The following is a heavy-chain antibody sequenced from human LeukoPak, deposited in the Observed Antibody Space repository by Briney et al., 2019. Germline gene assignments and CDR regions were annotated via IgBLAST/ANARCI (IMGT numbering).Heavy chain of an antibody. D-gene: IGHD6-13*01. V-gene: IGHV4-59*01. CDR3: ARAGSSWSFDY. Sequence: PSETLSLTRTVSGGSISSYYWSWIRQPPGKGLEWIGYIYYSGSTNYNPSLKSRVTISVDTSKNQLSLKLTSVTAADTAVYYCARAGSSWSFDYWGQGTVVRVSS. CDR1: GGSISSYY. J-gene: IGHJ4*02. CDR2: IYYSGST.